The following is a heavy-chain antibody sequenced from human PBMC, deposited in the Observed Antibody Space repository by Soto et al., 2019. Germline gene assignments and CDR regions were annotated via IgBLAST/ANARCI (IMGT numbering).Heavy chain of an antibody. D-gene: IGHD2-15*01. CDR1: GFTFNKYA. J-gene: IGHJ4*02. CDR2: ITDSSAAS. Sequence: QPGGSLRLSCTASGFTFNKYAMSWVRQAPGKGLEWVSAITDSSAASHYADSVKGRFTVSRDNSKNTLYLQMNSLRADDTAVYYCARDLSVVFDYWGQGTLVTVSS. V-gene: IGHV3-23*01. CDR3: ARDLSVVFDY.